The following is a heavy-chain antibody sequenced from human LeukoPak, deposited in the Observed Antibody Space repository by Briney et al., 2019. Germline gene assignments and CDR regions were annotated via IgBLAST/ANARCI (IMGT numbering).Heavy chain of an antibody. J-gene: IGHJ4*02. D-gene: IGHD6-13*01. Sequence: PSETLSLTCAVYGGSFSGYYWSWIRQPPGKGLEWIGEINHSGSTNYNPSLKSRVTISVDTSKNQFSLKLSSVTAADTAVYYCARRMGYSSSWYGRAFGYWGQGTLVTVSS. CDR2: INHSGST. V-gene: IGHV4-34*01. CDR3: ARRMGYSSSWYGRAFGY. CDR1: GGSFSGYY.